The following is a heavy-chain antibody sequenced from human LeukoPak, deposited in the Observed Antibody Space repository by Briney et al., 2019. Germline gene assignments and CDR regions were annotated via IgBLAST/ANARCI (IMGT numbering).Heavy chain of an antibody. D-gene: IGHD6-6*01. CDR3: ARGGWGSSPYFDY. CDR1: GYGFTDYY. CDR2: VSPNGGST. J-gene: IGHJ4*02. Sequence: ASVKVSCKASGYGFTDYYMHWVRQAPGQGLEWVGRVSPNGGSTDYAQKFQGRVTMTRDTSINTDYMELSRLRSDDTAVYYCARGGWGSSPYFDYWGQGTLVTVSS. V-gene: IGHV1-2*02.